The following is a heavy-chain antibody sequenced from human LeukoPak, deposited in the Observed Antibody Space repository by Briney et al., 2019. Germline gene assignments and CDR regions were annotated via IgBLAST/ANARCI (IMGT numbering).Heavy chain of an antibody. Sequence: GGSLRLSCAASGFTFSDYYMSWIRQAPGKGLEWVSYISSSGSTIYYADSVKSRFTISRDNAKNSLYLQMNSLRAEDTAVYYCAVRGAPMAFDIWGQGTKVTVSS. J-gene: IGHJ3*02. CDR2: ISSSGSTI. CDR3: AVRGAPMAFDI. V-gene: IGHV3-11*01. CDR1: GFTFSDYY. D-gene: IGHD2-2*01.